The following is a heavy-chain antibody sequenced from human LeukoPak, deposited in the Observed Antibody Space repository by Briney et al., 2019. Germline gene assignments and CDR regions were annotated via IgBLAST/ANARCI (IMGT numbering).Heavy chain of an antibody. D-gene: IGHD6-19*01. V-gene: IGHV4-4*07. CDR1: GGSISSYY. Sequence: PSETLSLTCTVSGGSISSYYWSWIRQPAGKGLEWIGRIYAIGSTNYNPSLESRVTMSVDTSKNQFSLKLSSVTAADTAVYYCARGRSSGWYYYYGMDVWGQGTTVTVSS. CDR3: ARGRSSGWYYYYGMDV. CDR2: IYAIGST. J-gene: IGHJ6*02.